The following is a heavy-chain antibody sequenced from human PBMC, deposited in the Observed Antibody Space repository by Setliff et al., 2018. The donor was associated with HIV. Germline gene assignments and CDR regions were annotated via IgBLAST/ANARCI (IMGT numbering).Heavy chain of an antibody. CDR1: GDSISSGGYY. D-gene: IGHD3-16*01. CDR3: AGGGGVRDAFDI. J-gene: IGHJ3*02. Sequence: SETLSLTCTVSGDSISSGGYYWTWIRQHPGKGLEWIGYISYSGSIYYKVSLKSRLTISTDTSENHFSLGLTSVTAADTALYYCAGGGGVRDAFDIWGQGTLVTVS. V-gene: IGHV4-31*03. CDR2: ISYSGSI.